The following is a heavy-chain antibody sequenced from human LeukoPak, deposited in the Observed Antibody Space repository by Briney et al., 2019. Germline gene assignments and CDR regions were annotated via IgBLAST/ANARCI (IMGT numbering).Heavy chain of an antibody. CDR1: GFTFSTYA. Sequence: GGSLRLSCAASGFTFSTYAMHWVRQAPGKGLEYVSAISSKGGSTYYANSVKGRFTISRDNSKNTLYLQMGSLRTEDMAVYYCAKRGYSYVGIDYWGQGTLVTVSS. CDR2: ISSKGGST. D-gene: IGHD5-18*01. V-gene: IGHV3-64*01. CDR3: AKRGYSYVGIDY. J-gene: IGHJ4*02.